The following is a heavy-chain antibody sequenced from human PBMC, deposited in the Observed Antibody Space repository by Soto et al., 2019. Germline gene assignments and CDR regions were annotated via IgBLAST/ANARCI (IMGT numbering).Heavy chain of an antibody. Sequence: ASVKVSCKASGGTFSSYAISWVRQAPGQGLEWMGGIIPIFGTANYAQKFQGGVTITADESTSTAYMELSSLRSEDTAVYYCARAEWLRSPFDYWGQGTLVTVSS. CDR2: IIPIFGTA. CDR3: ARAEWLRSPFDY. J-gene: IGHJ4*02. CDR1: GGTFSSYA. V-gene: IGHV1-69*13. D-gene: IGHD5-12*01.